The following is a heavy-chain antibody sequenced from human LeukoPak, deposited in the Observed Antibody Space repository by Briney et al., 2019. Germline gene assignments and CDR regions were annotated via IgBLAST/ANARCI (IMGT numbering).Heavy chain of an antibody. J-gene: IGHJ4*02. CDR3: ARLYGDHGDS. Sequence: GGSLRLSCAASGFTFSSYTISWVRQAPGKGLEWVSAISRSGDNTYYADSVEGRFTISRDNSKNTHYLQMNSLRAEDTAVFYCARLYGDHGDSWGQGTLVTVSS. CDR2: ISRSGDNT. D-gene: IGHD4-17*01. V-gene: IGHV3-23*01. CDR1: GFTFSSYT.